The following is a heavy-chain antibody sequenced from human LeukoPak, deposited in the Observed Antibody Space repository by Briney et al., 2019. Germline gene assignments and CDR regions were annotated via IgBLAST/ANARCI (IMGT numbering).Heavy chain of an antibody. Sequence: PGGSLRLSCAASGFTFSSYSMNWVRQAPGKGLEWVSYISGSSSTIYYADSVKGRFTISRDNAKNSLYLQMNSLRDEDTAVYYCAADDYYYYGMDVWGQGTTVTVS. CDR3: AADDYYYYGMDV. V-gene: IGHV3-48*02. CDR2: ISGSSSTI. CDR1: GFTFSSYS. J-gene: IGHJ6*02.